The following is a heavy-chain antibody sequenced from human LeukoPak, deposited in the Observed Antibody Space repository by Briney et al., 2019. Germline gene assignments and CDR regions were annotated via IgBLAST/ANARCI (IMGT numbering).Heavy chain of an antibody. CDR3: ARGTGYCSSTSCYTLDY. V-gene: IGHV4-30-4*08. Sequence: SQTLSLTCTVSGGSISSGDYYWSWIRQPPGKGLEWIGYIYYSGSTYYNPSLKSRVIISVDTSKNQFSLKLSSVTAADTAVYYCARGTGYCSSTSCYTLDYWGQGTLVTVSS. D-gene: IGHD2-2*02. CDR1: GGSISSGDYY. CDR2: IYYSGST. J-gene: IGHJ4*02.